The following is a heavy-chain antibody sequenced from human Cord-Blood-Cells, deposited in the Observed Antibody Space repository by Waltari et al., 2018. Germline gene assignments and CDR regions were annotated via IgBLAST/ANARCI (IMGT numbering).Heavy chain of an antibody. V-gene: IGHV4-4*02. CDR2: IYHSGST. CDR3: ARMTTVTYFDY. J-gene: IGHJ4*02. D-gene: IGHD4-17*01. Sequence: QVQLQESCPGLVKPSATLSLTCPASGCPISSSHWWSSVPPPPGKGLEWIGEIYHSGSTNYNPSLQSRVTISVDKSKNQFSLKLSSVTAADTAVYYCARMTTVTYFDYWGQGTLVTVSS. CDR1: GCPISSSHW.